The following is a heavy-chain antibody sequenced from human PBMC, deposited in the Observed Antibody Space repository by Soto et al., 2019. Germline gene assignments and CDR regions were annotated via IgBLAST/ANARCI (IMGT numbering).Heavy chain of an antibody. CDR1: GYTFTSYA. Sequence: ASVKVSCKASGYTFTSYAMHWVRQAPGQRLEWMGWINAGNGNTKYSQKFQGRVTITRDTSASTAYMELSSLRSEDTAVYYCARGGGPYYDYVWDFYYGMDVWGQGTTVTVSS. J-gene: IGHJ6*02. CDR3: ARGGGPYYDYVWDFYYGMDV. CDR2: INAGNGNT. V-gene: IGHV1-3*01. D-gene: IGHD3-16*01.